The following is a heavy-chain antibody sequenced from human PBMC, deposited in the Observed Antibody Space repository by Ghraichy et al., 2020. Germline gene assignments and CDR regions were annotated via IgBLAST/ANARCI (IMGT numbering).Heavy chain of an antibody. CDR1: GFTFSSYV. CDR3: AKIFKTNYDMNFDI. V-gene: IGHV3-23*01. Sequence: GGSLRLSCAASGFTFSSYVMSWVRQAPGKGLEWVSSIGGSGDNTYYADSVKGRFTISRDNSKNTLYLQMNSLRAEDTALYYCAKIFKTNYDMNFDIWGQGTMVTVSS. CDR2: IGGSGDNT. J-gene: IGHJ3*02. D-gene: IGHD3-22*01.